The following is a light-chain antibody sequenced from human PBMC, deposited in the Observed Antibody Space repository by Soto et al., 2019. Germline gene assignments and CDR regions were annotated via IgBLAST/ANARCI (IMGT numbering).Light chain of an antibody. CDR3: SSFTGSDTLYV. CDR2: EVN. J-gene: IGLJ1*01. V-gene: IGLV2-14*01. CDR1: SSDVGAYNY. Sequence: LTQPASVSGSPGQSITISCTGTSSDVGAYNYVSWYQQHPGKAPKLMIYEVNNRPSGVSNRFSGSKSGNTASLTISGLQAADEADYYCSSFTGSDTLYVFGTGTKLTVL.